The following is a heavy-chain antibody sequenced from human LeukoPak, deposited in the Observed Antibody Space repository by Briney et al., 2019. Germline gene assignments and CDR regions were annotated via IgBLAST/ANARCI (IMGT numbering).Heavy chain of an antibody. CDR3: ARDRYYYDSSGYYLY. Sequence: PGGSLRLSCAASGFTFSSYAMHWVRQAPGKGLEWVAVISHDGSNKYYADSVKGRFTISRDNSKNTLYLQMNSLRAEDTAVYYCARDRYYYDSSGYYLYWGQGTLVTVSS. CDR1: GFTFSSYA. V-gene: IGHV3-30-3*01. D-gene: IGHD3-22*01. CDR2: ISHDGSNK. J-gene: IGHJ4*02.